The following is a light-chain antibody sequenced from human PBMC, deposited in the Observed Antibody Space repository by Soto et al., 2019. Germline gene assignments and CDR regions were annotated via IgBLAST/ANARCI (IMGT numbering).Light chain of an antibody. V-gene: IGLV2-23*01. J-gene: IGLJ1*01. Sequence: QSALTQPASVSGSPGQSITISCTGTSSDVGSYNLVSWYQQHPGKAPKLMIYEGSKRPSGVSNRFSGSKSGNTASLTISGLQPEDEADYYCCSYAGSSTLRVFGTGTKLTVL. CDR1: SSDVGSYNL. CDR2: EGS. CDR3: CSYAGSSTLRV.